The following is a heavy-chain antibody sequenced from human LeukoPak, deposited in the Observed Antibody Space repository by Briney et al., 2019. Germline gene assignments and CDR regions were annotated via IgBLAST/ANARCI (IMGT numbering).Heavy chain of an antibody. D-gene: IGHD2-15*01. V-gene: IGHV3-30-3*01. J-gene: IGHJ6*02. CDR1: GFTFSSYA. CDR2: IAYDGNRK. CDR3: ARGHCSGGSCYSVYYYYYGMDV. Sequence: GGSLRLSCAASGFTFSSYAMHWVRQAPGKGLEWVAVIAYDGNRKYYADSVQGRFTISRDNSKNTLDLQMNSLRGEDTAVYYCARGHCSGGSCYSVYYYYYGMDVWGQGTTVTVS.